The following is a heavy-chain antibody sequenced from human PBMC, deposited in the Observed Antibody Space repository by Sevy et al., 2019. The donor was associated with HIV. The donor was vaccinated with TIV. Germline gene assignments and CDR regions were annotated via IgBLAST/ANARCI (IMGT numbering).Heavy chain of an antibody. D-gene: IGHD3-16*02. V-gene: IGHV3-7*01. CDR3: AREGYYDYIWGSYRYFNDY. Sequence: GGSLRLSCAASGFTFSNYWMTWVRQAPGKGLEWVAHIKQDGSEKHYVDSVKGRFTISRDNSKNSVYLQMNSLRAEDXXXXFCAREGYYDYIWGSYRYFNDYWGQGTLVTVSS. CDR1: GFTFSNYW. CDR2: IKQDGSEK. J-gene: IGHJ4*02.